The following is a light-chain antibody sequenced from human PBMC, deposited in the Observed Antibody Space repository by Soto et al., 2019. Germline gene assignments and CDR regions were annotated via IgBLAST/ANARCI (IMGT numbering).Light chain of an antibody. CDR3: QPYNNWPRAT. J-gene: IGKJ4*01. Sequence: EIVMTQSPATLSVSPGEIVTLSCRASQSISGNLAWYQQKPGQAPRLLMFRTSTRATGFPARFSGSGSGTEFNLTISSLQSDDFAIYYCQPYNNWPRATFGGGTKVEIK. CDR2: RTS. V-gene: IGKV3-15*01. CDR1: QSISGN.